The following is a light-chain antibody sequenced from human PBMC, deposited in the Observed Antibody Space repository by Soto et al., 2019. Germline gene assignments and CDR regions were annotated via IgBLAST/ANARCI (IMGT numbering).Light chain of an antibody. Sequence: EIVMTQSPATLSVSPGERATLSFRASQSVSSNLAWYQQTPGQAPRLLIYGTSTRATGIPARFSGSGSGTEFTLTISSLQSEDFAVYYCHQYNFWPTFGQGTKVDNK. V-gene: IGKV3-15*01. CDR2: GTS. J-gene: IGKJ1*01. CDR1: QSVSSN. CDR3: HQYNFWPT.